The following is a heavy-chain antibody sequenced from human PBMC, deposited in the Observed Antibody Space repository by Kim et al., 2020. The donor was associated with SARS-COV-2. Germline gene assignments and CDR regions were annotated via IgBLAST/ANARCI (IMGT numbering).Heavy chain of an antibody. CDR3: AALYSRIYPGSLRH. D-gene: IGHD3-22*01. CDR1: GYSFTNCW. Sequence: GESLKISCKASGYSFTNCWIGWVRQMPGKGLEWIGIIYPGDSDIKYNPSFQGQVSISADKFIDTAYLQWTSLKASDTAIYYCAALYSRIYPGSLRHWGQGTLVTVSS. CDR2: IYPGDSDI. V-gene: IGHV5-51*01. J-gene: IGHJ4*02.